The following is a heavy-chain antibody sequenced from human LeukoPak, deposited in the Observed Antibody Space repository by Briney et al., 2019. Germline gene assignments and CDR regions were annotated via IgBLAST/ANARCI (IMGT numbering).Heavy chain of an antibody. J-gene: IGHJ2*01. Sequence: GGSLRLSCAASGFTFDDYAMHWVRQAPGKGLEWVSGISWNSGSIGYADSVKGRFTISRDNAKNSLYLQMNSLRAEDTALYYCAKAYDSSSWYVGTYWYFDLWGRGTLVTVSS. CDR1: GFTFDDYA. CDR3: AKAYDSSSWYVGTYWYFDL. D-gene: IGHD6-13*01. V-gene: IGHV3-9*01. CDR2: ISWNSGSI.